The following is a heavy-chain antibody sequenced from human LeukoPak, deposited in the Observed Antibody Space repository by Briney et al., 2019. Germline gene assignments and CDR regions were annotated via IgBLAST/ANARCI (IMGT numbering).Heavy chain of an antibody. Sequence: GASVKVSCKASGYTFSGEYMHWVRQAPGHGLEWMACINANTGDTNYAQNFQGRVTVTRDTSINTAYMELNSLRSDDTAIYYCARGFRSDRFNWFDPWGQGTLVTVSS. CDR1: GYTFSGEY. CDR2: INANTGDT. V-gene: IGHV1-2*02. D-gene: IGHD2-21*02. CDR3: ARGFRSDRFNWFDP. J-gene: IGHJ5*02.